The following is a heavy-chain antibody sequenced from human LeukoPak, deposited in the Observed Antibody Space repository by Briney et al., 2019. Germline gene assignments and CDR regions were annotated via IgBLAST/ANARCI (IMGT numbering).Heavy chain of an antibody. J-gene: IGHJ4*02. CDR1: GVTFSSYT. D-gene: IGHD1-26*01. Sequence: GSLRLSCAASGVTFSSYTMNWVRQAPGKGLEWVSSISSSSSYIYYADSVKGRFTISRDNAKNSLYLQMNSLRAEDTAVYYCARGKRNMGATPDYWGQGTLVTVSS. CDR2: ISSSSSYI. CDR3: ARGKRNMGATPDY. V-gene: IGHV3-21*01.